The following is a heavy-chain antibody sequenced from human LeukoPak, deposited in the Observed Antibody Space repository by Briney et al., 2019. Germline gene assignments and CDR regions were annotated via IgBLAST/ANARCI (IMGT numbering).Heavy chain of an antibody. CDR1: GYTLTELS. D-gene: IGHD2-2*01. J-gene: IGHJ4*02. Sequence: ASLKVSCTVSGYTLTELSMHWVRQAPGKGLEWMGGFDPEDGETIYAQKFQGRVTMTEDTSTDTAYMELSSLRCEGTAVYYCARRASPQLNLYYFDYWGQGTLVTVSS. CDR2: FDPEDGET. V-gene: IGHV1-24*01. CDR3: ARRASPQLNLYYFDY.